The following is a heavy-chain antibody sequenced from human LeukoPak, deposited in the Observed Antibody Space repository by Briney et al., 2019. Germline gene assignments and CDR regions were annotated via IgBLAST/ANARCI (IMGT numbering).Heavy chain of an antibody. CDR2: IYYSGST. V-gene: IGHV4-59*01. D-gene: IGHD4-11*01. CDR3: ARADYSNSDSYFDY. J-gene: IGHJ4*02. Sequence: PSETLSLTCTVSDGSISSYYWSWIRQPPGKGLEWIGYIYYSGSTNYNPSLKSRVTISVDTSKNQFSLKLSSVTAADTAVYYCARADYSNSDSYFDYWGQGTLVTVSS. CDR1: DGSISSYY.